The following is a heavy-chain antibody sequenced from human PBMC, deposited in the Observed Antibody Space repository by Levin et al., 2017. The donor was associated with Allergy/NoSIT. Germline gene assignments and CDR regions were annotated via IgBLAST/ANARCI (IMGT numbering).Heavy chain of an antibody. V-gene: IGHV3-73*01. Sequence: GASVKVSCAASGFTFSGSAMHWVRQASGKGLEWVGRIRSKANSYATAYAASVKGRFTISRDDSKNTAYLQMNSLKTEDTAVYYCTRLGFDYWGQGTLVTVSS. CDR1: GFTFSGSA. CDR3: TRLGFDY. CDR2: IRSKANSYAT. J-gene: IGHJ4*02.